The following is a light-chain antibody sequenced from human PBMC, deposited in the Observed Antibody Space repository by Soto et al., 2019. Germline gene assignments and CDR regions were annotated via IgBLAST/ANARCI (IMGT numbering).Light chain of an antibody. CDR1: QDVTTN. CDR3: QQYGSSPRT. V-gene: IGKV3-20*01. J-gene: IGKJ1*01. Sequence: TQFPAILSASPGEGATLSCRAAQDVTTNFAWYQLRRGQPPRLLIYDISTRATGIPDRFSGSGSGTDFTLTISRLEPEDFAVYYCQQYGSSPRTFGQGTKVDIK. CDR2: DIS.